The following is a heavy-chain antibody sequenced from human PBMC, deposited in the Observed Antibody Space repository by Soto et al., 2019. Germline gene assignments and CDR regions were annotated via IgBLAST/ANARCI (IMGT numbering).Heavy chain of an antibody. CDR2: IKQDGSEK. CDR3: ARGDYHDSSGPFSDAFDV. D-gene: IGHD3-22*01. Sequence: EVQLVESWGGLVQPGGSLRLSCAASGFTFSTYWMSWVRQAPGKGLEWVANIKQDGSEKWYVDSVKGRFTISRDNAKKSLFSQMNSLRVEDTAVYYCARGDYHDSSGPFSDAFDVWGQGTIVTVSS. J-gene: IGHJ3*01. V-gene: IGHV3-7*04. CDR1: GFTFSTYW.